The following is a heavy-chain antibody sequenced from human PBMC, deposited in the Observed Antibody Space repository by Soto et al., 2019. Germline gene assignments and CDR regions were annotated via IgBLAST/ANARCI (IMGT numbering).Heavy chain of an antibody. CDR3: ARANYYGSGSYYIYYYYYGMDV. Sequence: SETLSLTCAVSGGSISSSNWWSWVRQPPGKGLEWIGEIYHSGSTNYNPSLKSRVTISVDKSKNQFSLKLSSVTAADTAVYYCARANYYGSGSYYIYYYYYGMDVWGQGTTVTVSS. CDR2: IYHSGST. D-gene: IGHD3-10*01. V-gene: IGHV4-4*02. J-gene: IGHJ6*02. CDR1: GGSISSSNW.